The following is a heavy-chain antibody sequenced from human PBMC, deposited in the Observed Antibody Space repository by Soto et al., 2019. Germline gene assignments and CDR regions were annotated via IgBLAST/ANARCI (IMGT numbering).Heavy chain of an antibody. V-gene: IGHV1-69*13. CDR3: ASSVVVPAAIFPWFDP. CDR1: GGTFSSYA. J-gene: IGHJ5*02. Sequence: SVKVSCKASGGTFSSYAISWVRQAPGQGLEWMGGIIPIFGTANYAQKFQGRVTITADESTSTAYMELSSLRSEDTAVYYCASSVVVPAAIFPWFDPWGQGTLGTVSS. CDR2: IIPIFGTA. D-gene: IGHD2-2*01.